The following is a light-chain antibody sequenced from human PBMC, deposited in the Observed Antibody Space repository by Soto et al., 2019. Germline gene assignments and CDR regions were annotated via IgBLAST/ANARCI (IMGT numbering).Light chain of an antibody. J-gene: IGKJ4*01. CDR2: GAS. CDR3: QQYNNWPLT. V-gene: IGKV3-15*01. CDR1: PSVSSN. Sequence: EIGMTQSAATLSGSPGERATLSWRASPSVSSNLAWYQQKPGPSPRLLIYGASTRATGIPARFSGSSYGTEFTLTISRLQSEDFAVYYCQQYNNWPLTFGGGTKVDI.